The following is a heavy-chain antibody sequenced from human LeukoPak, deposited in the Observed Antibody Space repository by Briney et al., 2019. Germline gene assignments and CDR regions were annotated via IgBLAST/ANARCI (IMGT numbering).Heavy chain of an antibody. CDR3: ARDFRTSTWSFDAFDV. V-gene: IGHV1-2*02. CDR2: INPTSGDT. CDR1: GYTFTDYY. J-gene: IGHJ3*01. Sequence: ASVKACRKASGYTFTDYYIHWVRQAPGHGLEWVAWINPTSGDTNYAQKFQDRVTMTRDTSIGTAYMELSRLRSDDTAVYYCARDFRTSTWSFDAFDVWGQGTVVTVSS. D-gene: IGHD1/OR15-1a*01.